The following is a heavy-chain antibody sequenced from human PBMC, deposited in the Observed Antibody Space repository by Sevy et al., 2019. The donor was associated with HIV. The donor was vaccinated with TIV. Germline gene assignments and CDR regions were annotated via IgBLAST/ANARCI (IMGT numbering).Heavy chain of an antibody. CDR3: ARFPPERAFDI. CDR2: ISYDGSNQ. J-gene: IGHJ3*02. Sequence: GGSLRLSCAASGLAFSSYAMHWVRQAPDKGLEWVAVISYDGSNQDYADSVKVRFTISRDNSKNTLYLQMNSLRVEDTAVYYCARFPPERAFDIWGQGTMVTVSS. V-gene: IGHV3-30*04. CDR1: GLAFSSYA.